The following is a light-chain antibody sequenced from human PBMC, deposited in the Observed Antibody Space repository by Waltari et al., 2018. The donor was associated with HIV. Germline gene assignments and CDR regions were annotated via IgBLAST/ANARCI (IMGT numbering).Light chain of an antibody. CDR1: RSNIGSNT. CDR3: AAWDDSLNGWV. V-gene: IGLV1-44*01. Sequence: QSVLTPPPSASGTPGQRVTLSCSGIRSNIGSNTVSWYQQLPGTAPKLFIYSNKQRPSGVPDRFSGSKSGTSASLAISGLQSEDEADYYCAAWDDSLNGWVFGGGTKLTVV. J-gene: IGLJ3*02. CDR2: SNK.